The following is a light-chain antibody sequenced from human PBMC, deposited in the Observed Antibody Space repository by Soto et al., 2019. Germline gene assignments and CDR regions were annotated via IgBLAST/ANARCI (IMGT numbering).Light chain of an antibody. CDR1: QSVYSN. CDR3: QQYNNWPPWT. J-gene: IGKJ1*01. CDR2: GAS. Sequence: EIVMTQSPATLSVSPGERATLSCRASQSVYSNLAWYQQKPGQDPRLLIYGASTRATGIPARFSGSGSGTEFTLTISSLQSEDFAVYYCQQYNNWPPWTFGQGTKVEIK. V-gene: IGKV3-15*01.